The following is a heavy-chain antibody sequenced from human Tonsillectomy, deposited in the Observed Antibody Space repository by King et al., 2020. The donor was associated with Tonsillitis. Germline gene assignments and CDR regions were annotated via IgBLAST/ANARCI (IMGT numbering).Heavy chain of an antibody. CDR2: ISYDGSHK. D-gene: IGHD6-19*01. CDR1: GFTLSSYA. CDR3: AGSIAVADPFDY. Sequence: QVQLVESGGGVVQPGRSLRLSCTASGFTLSSYAMHWVRQAPGKGLEWVAVISYDGSHKYYADFVKGRFTISRDNSKNTLYVQMNSLGAEDTAVYYCAGSIAVADPFDYWGQGTLVTVSS. V-gene: IGHV3-30*04. J-gene: IGHJ4*02.